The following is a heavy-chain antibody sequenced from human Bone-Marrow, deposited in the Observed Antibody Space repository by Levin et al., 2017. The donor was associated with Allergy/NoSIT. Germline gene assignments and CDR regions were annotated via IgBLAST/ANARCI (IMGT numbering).Heavy chain of an antibody. CDR3: ARDEHPRIAVAGRPAVGDY. CDR1: GYTFTDYY. CDR2: INPNNGGR. J-gene: IGHJ4*02. V-gene: IGHV1-2*02. D-gene: IGHD6-19*01. Sequence: ASVKVSCKASGYTFTDYYIHWVRQAPGQGLEWMGWINPNNGGRNHAQKFLGRVTMTRDTSISAAYMELSRLSSDDTAVYYCARDEHPRIAVAGRPAVGDYWGQGTLVTVSS.